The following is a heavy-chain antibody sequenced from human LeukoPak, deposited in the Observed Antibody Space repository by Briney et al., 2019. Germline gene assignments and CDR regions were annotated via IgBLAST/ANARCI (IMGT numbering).Heavy chain of an antibody. Sequence: GGSLRLSCAASGFTFSNAWMSWVRQAPGKGLEWVGRIKSKTDGGTTDYAAPVKGRFTISRDDSKNTLYPQMNSLKTEDTAVYYCTTDPEMATTTLDYWGQGTLVTVSS. V-gene: IGHV3-15*01. D-gene: IGHD5-24*01. CDR3: TTDPEMATTTLDY. CDR1: GFTFSNAW. CDR2: IKSKTDGGTT. J-gene: IGHJ4*02.